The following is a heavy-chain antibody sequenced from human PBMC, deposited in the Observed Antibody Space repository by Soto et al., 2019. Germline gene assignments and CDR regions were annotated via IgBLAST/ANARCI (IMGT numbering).Heavy chain of an antibody. J-gene: IGHJ6*02. Sequence: PGESLKISCKGCGYSFTSYWISWVRQMPGKGLEWMGRIDPSDSYTNYSPSFQGHVTISADKSISTAYLQWSSLKASDTAMYYCARHEDYYYGMDVWGQGTTVTVSS. CDR3: ARHEDYYYGMDV. CDR1: GYSFTSYW. CDR2: IDPSDSYT. V-gene: IGHV5-10-1*01.